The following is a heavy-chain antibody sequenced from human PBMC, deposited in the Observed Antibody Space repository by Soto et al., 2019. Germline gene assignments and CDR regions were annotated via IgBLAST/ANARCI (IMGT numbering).Heavy chain of an antibody. CDR3: VGKLVGCDY. D-gene: IGHD2-8*02. V-gene: IGHV3-53*02. J-gene: IGHJ4*02. Sequence: EVQLVETGGGLIQPGGSLRLSCAASGFTVRSNYMSWVRQAPGKGLEWVSVIYSGGTTYYADSVKGRFTISRDNSKNTLYLQMNSLRAEDTAMYYGVGKLVGCDYWGQGSLVTVCS. CDR1: GFTVRSNY. CDR2: IYSGGTT.